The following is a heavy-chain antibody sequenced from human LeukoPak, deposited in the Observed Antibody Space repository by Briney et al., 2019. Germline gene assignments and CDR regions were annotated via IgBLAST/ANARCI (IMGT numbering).Heavy chain of an antibody. V-gene: IGHV4-59*02. Sequence: SETLSLTCTVSGDSVNDYYWNWIRQPLGKGLEWIGYIYYSVSTDYNPSLKSRVTMSVDTSKNQFSLKLNSVTAADTAVYYCARGGARGSSAFDVWGQGTMVIVSA. CDR3: ARGGARGSSAFDV. J-gene: IGHJ3*01. D-gene: IGHD3-10*01. CDR2: IYYSVST. CDR1: GDSVNDYY.